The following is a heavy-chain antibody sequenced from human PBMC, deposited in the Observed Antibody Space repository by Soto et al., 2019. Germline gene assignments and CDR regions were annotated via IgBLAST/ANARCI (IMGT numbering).Heavy chain of an antibody. D-gene: IGHD6-19*01. CDR2: TYYRSKWYN. V-gene: IGHV6-1*01. CDR3: AREKVKGKAVAGTSNWFDP. J-gene: IGHJ5*02. Sequence: SQTLSLTCAISGDSVSSNSAAWNWIRQSPSRGLEWLGRTYYRSKWYNDYAVSVKSRITINPDTSKNQFSLQLNSVTPEDTAVYYCAREKVKGKAVAGTSNWFDPWGQGTLVTVSS. CDR1: GDSVSSNSAA.